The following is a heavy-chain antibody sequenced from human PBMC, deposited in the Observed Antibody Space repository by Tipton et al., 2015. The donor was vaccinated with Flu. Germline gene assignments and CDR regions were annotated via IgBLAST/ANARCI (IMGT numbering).Heavy chain of an antibody. V-gene: IGHV4-38-2*01. CDR1: GDSLGSSYY. D-gene: IGHD4-11*01. CDR2: VHTSAGT. CDR3: ARRDFSNYVSEPKNWFDS. Sequence: TLSLTCSVSGDSLGSSYYWAWIRQPPGRGLEWIGNVHTSAGTYYNLSLRSRVTISVDRSKNQFSLRLASVTAADTAVYFCARRDFSNYVSEPKNWFDSWGQGTLVTASS. J-gene: IGHJ5*01.